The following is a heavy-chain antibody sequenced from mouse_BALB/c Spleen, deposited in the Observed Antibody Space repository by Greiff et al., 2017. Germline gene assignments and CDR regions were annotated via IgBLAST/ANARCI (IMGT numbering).Heavy chain of an antibody. Sequence: DVKLVESGGGLVQPGGSLKLSCAASGFTFSSYTMSWVRQTPEKRLEWVAYISNGGGSTYYPDTVKGRFTISRDNAKNTLYLQMSSLKSEDTAMYYCASRTGTGGFGYWGQGTLVTVSA. CDR2: ISNGGGST. CDR3: ASRTGTGGFGY. J-gene: IGHJ3*01. D-gene: IGHD4-1*01. V-gene: IGHV5-12-2*01. CDR1: GFTFSSYT.